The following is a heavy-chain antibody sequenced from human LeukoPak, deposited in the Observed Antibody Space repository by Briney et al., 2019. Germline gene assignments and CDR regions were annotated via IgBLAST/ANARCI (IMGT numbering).Heavy chain of an antibody. CDR3: ARGVGFYYYMDV. J-gene: IGHJ6*03. CDR2: IYYSGST. V-gene: IGHV4-39*01. D-gene: IGHD1-26*01. Sequence: SETLSLTCTVSGGSISSSSYYWGWIRQPPGKGLEWIGSIYYSGSTYYNPSLKSRVTISVDTSKNQFSLKLSSVTAADTAVYYCARGVGFYYYMDVWGKGTTVLVSS. CDR1: GGSISSSSYY.